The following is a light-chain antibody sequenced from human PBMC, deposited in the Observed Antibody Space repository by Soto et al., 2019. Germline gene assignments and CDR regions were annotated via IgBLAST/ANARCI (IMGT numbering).Light chain of an antibody. V-gene: IGLV2-14*01. J-gene: IGLJ7*01. CDR3: GSYTSSISHAV. CDR2: DGS. Sequence: QSALTQPASVSGSPGQSITISCTGTSSDVGANDYVSWYQQHPHKAPKLIIYDGSNRPSGVSNRFSGSKSVNTASLTLSGLQTDDEGDYSCGSYTSSISHAVSGGGTQLTVL. CDR1: SSDVGANDY.